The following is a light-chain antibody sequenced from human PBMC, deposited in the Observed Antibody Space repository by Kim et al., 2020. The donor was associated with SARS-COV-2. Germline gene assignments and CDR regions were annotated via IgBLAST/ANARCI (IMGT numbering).Light chain of an antibody. CDR1: QSVNTN. CDR2: AAS. Sequence: EILMTQSPATLSLSPGERATLSCRASQSVNTNLAWYQQQPGQPPRLLIYAASTRASGIPTRFSGSGSGTEFTLTISSLQSEDFTVYYCQQYHYWPPWTFGQGTKVDIK. J-gene: IGKJ1*01. V-gene: IGKV3-15*01. CDR3: QQYHYWPPWT.